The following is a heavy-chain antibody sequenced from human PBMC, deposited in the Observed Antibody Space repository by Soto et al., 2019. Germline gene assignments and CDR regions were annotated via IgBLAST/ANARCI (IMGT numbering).Heavy chain of an antibody. J-gene: IGHJ6*02. CDR1: APTVSNYG. Sequence: GGSLRLSCVGSAPTVSNYGMHWVRQAPGKGLEWVALISYDGSNKYYADSVKGRFTISRDNSKNTLYLQMNSLRAEDTAVYYCARALYGSGVLDVWGQGTTVTVSS. D-gene: IGHD3-10*01. CDR2: ISYDGSNK. CDR3: ARALYGSGVLDV. V-gene: IGHV3-30*19.